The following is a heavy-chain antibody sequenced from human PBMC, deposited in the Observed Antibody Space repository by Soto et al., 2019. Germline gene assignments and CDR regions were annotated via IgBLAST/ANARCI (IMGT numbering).Heavy chain of an antibody. CDR3: ARDRGGFDSSGYYRYNWFDP. CDR1: GYTFTSYA. Sequence: ASVKVSCKASGYTFTSYAMHWVRQAPGQRLEWMGWINADSGNTKYSQKFQGRVTMTRDTSVSTAYMELSRLRSDDTAVYYCARDRGGFDSSGYYRYNWFDPWGQGTLVTVSS. J-gene: IGHJ5*02. CDR2: INADSGNT. V-gene: IGHV1-3*01. D-gene: IGHD3-22*01.